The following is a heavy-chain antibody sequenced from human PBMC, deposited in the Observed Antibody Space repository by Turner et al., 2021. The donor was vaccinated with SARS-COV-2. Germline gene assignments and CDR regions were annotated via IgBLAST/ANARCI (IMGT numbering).Heavy chain of an antibody. V-gene: IGHV3-21*01. CDR3: AREYASSSSTNWFDP. D-gene: IGHD6-6*01. CDR2: INSCGAYI. CDR1: GFTFSSYS. J-gene: IGHJ5*02. Sequence: EVQLVESGGGLVKPGGSMRLTCADYGFTFSSYSMNWVRQAQGMGQEWVSSINSCGAYIYYADLVKGRFTISRDNAKNSLYLKMNSLRAEDTAVYYCAREYASSSSTNWFDPWGQGTLVTVSS.